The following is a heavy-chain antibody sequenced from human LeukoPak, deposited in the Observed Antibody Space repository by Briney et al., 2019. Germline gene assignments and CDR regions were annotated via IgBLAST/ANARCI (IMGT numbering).Heavy chain of an antibody. CDR3: AGGGRWVAVAGNSKIDAFDI. D-gene: IGHD6-19*01. CDR1: GGSISSYY. CDR2: IYYSGST. V-gene: IGHV4-59*01. Sequence: SDTLSLTCTVSGGSISSYYWSWIRQPPGKGLEWIGYIYYSGSTNYNPSLKSRVTISVDTSKNQFSLKLSSVTAADTAVYYCAGGGRWVAVAGNSKIDAFDIWGRGTMVTVSS. J-gene: IGHJ3*02.